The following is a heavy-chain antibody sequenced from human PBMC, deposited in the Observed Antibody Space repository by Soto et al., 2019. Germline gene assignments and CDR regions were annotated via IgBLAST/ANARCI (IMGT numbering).Heavy chain of an antibody. Sequence: SETLSLTCTVSGGSISSYYWSWIRQPPGKGLEWIGYIYYSGSTNYNPSLKSRVTISVDTSKNQFSLKLSSVTAADTAVYYCARVYQPLSAESTPWFDPWGQGTLVTVSS. V-gene: IGHV4-59*01. CDR3: ARVYQPLSAESTPWFDP. CDR1: GGSISSYY. J-gene: IGHJ5*02. CDR2: IYYSGST. D-gene: IGHD2-2*01.